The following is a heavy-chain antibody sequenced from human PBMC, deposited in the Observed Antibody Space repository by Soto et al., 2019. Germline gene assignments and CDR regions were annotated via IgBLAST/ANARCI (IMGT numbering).Heavy chain of an antibody. CDR3: ARLGGSSSNYGSLDY. Sequence: QLQLQESGPGLVKPSETLSLTCTVSGGSISSSSYYWGWIRQPPGKGLEWIGSIYYSGSTYYNPSLKGRGTHSGDTCKNRVSLTLSSVPAADTAVYYGARLGGSSSNYGSLDYWGQGTLVTVSS. J-gene: IGHJ4*02. CDR2: IYYSGST. D-gene: IGHD6-6*01. CDR1: GGSISSSSYY. V-gene: IGHV4-39*01.